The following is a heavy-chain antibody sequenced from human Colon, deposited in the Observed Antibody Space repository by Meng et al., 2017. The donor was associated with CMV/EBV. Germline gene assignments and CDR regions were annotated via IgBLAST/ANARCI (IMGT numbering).Heavy chain of an antibody. Sequence: ASVKVSCKASGYSFTDYYLHWVRQAPGQGLEWMGWINPNGGGTDYAQKFQGRFTMTRDTSISTGYMELNILTSDDTAVYFCARAVDTVVPKRTDAFDLWGQGTMVTVSS. CDR1: GYSFTDYY. D-gene: IGHD5-18*01. V-gene: IGHV1-2*02. J-gene: IGHJ3*01. CDR3: ARAVDTVVPKRTDAFDL. CDR2: INPNGGGT.